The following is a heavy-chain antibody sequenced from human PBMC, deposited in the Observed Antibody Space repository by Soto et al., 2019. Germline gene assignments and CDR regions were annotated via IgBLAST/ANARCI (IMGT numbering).Heavy chain of an antibody. D-gene: IGHD1-7*01. CDR2: IDPSDSYT. Sequence: RGESLKISCKGSGYSFTSYWISWVRQMPGKGLEWMGRIDPSDSYTNYSPSFQGHVTISADKSISTAYLQWSSLKASDTAMYYCARHWYSWNYKNWFDPWGQGTLVTVSS. CDR1: GYSFTSYW. V-gene: IGHV5-10-1*01. CDR3: ARHWYSWNYKNWFDP. J-gene: IGHJ5*02.